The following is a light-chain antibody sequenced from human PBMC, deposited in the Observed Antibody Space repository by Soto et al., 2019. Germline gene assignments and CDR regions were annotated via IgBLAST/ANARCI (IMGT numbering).Light chain of an antibody. Sequence: EIVMTQSPATLSVSPWERATLSCRASQSVSSNLAWYQQKPGQAPRLLIYGASTRATGIPARFSGSGSGTESTLTISSLQSEDFAVYYCQQYNNWWTFGQGTKVDIK. CDR3: QQYNNWWT. V-gene: IGKV3-15*01. J-gene: IGKJ1*01. CDR2: GAS. CDR1: QSVSSN.